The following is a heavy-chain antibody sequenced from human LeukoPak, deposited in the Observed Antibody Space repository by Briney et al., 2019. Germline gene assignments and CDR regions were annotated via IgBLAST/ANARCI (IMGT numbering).Heavy chain of an antibody. CDR3: ARVRVVWDLDDAFDI. D-gene: IGHD1-26*01. J-gene: IGHJ3*02. Sequence: GGSLRLSCEASGFTFNTYSMNWARQAPGKGLEWVSSIDSSGGYMFYADSVKGRFTISRDNAKNSLYLQMNSLRAEDTALYYCARVRVVWDLDDAFDIWGQGTTVTVSS. CDR1: GFTFNTYS. CDR2: IDSSGGYM. V-gene: IGHV3-21*04.